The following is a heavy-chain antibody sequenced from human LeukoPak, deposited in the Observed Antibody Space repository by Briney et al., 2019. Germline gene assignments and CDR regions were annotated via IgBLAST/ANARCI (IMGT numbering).Heavy chain of an antibody. J-gene: IGHJ4*02. CDR3: ARGEFHWGGYAWFDY. CDR2: ISAYNGNT. CDR1: GYTFSSYG. V-gene: IGHV1-18*01. Sequence: ASVKVSCKASGYTFSSYGISWVRQAPGQGREWMGWISAYNGNTNYAQKFQGRVTMTTDTSTSTAYMELRSLRSDDTAVYYCARGEFHWGGYAWFDYWGQETLVTVSS. D-gene: IGHD3-16*01.